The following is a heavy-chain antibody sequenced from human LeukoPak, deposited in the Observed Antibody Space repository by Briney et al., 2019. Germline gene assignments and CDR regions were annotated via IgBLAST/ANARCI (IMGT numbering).Heavy chain of an antibody. J-gene: IGHJ4*02. CDR3: TRELWPADY. CDR1: GITFSDYW. CDR2: IIKDGSDK. V-gene: IGHV3-7*01. D-gene: IGHD3-16*01. Sequence: GGSLRLSCEGSGITFSDYWMGWVRQAPGKGLEWVANIIKDGSDKYYVDSVKGRFSISRDNAKNSVYLQMSGLRVEDTAVYYCTRELWPADYWGQGILVTVSS.